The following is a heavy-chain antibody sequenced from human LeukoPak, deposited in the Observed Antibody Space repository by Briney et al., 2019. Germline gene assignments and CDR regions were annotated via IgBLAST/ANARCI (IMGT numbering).Heavy chain of an antibody. J-gene: IGHJ1*01. CDR3: ARGSGSLEYFQH. D-gene: IGHD6-25*01. CDR1: GGSFSGYY. Sequence: SETLSLTCAVYGGSFSGYYWSWIRQPPGKGLEWIGEINRSGSTNYNPSLKSRVTISVDTSKNQFSLKLSSATAADTAVYYCARGSGSLEYFQHWGQGTLVTVSS. CDR2: INRSGST. V-gene: IGHV4-34*01.